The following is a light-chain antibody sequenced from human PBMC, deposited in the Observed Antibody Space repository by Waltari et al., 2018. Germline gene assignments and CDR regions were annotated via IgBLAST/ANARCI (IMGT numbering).Light chain of an antibody. CDR1: SSHVGRYSR. CDR3: SSYTTSSTFV. Sequence: QSPLTQPHSVSVSPGQSVTISRTGTSSHVGRYSRVPRYQQSPGTAPKLLIYGVTSRPSGVPDRLSGSKSGNTASLTISGLQAEDEGDYYCSSYTTSSTFVFGTGTEVTVL. V-gene: IGLV2-18*02. CDR2: GVT. J-gene: IGLJ1*01.